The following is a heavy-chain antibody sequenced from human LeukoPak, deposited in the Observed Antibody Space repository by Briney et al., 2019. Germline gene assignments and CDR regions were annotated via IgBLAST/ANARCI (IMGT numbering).Heavy chain of an antibody. CDR2: INHSGST. CDR1: GGSFSGYY. J-gene: IGHJ5*02. V-gene: IGHV4-34*01. D-gene: IGHD6-13*01. CDR3: ASLGGIAAAGPLDWFDP. Sequence: SETLSLTCAVYGGSFSGYYWSWIRQPPGKGLEWIGEINHSGSTNYNPSLKSRVTISVDTSKNQFSLKLSSVTAADTAVYYCASLGGIAAAGPLDWFDPWGQGTLVTVSS.